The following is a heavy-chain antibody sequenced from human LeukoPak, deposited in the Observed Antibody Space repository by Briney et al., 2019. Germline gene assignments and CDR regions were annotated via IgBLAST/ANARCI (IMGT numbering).Heavy chain of an antibody. J-gene: IGHJ4*02. CDR3: AKDVGWRYYDSSGYPFDY. CDR1: GFTFSSYG. V-gene: IGHV3-23*01. D-gene: IGHD3-22*01. Sequence: GSLRLSCAASGFTFSSYGMSWVRQAPGKGLEWVSAISGSGGSTYYADSVKGRFTISRDNSKNTLYLQMNSLRAEDTAVYYCAKDVGWRYYDSSGYPFDYWGQGTLVTVSS. CDR2: ISGSGGST.